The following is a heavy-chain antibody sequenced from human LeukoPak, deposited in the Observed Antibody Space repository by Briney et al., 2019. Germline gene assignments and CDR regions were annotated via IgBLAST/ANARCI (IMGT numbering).Heavy chain of an antibody. D-gene: IGHD6-19*01. CDR3: ARGGKRAVAGTRSPQYFQH. CDR1: GFTFSSYS. J-gene: IGHJ1*01. V-gene: IGHV3-21*01. CDR2: ISSSSSYI. Sequence: GGSLRLSCVASGFTFSSYSMNWVRQAPGKGLEWVSSISSSSSYIYYADSVRGRFTSSRDNAKNSLYLQMNSLRAEDTAVYYCARGGKRAVAGTRSPQYFQHWGQGTLVTVSS.